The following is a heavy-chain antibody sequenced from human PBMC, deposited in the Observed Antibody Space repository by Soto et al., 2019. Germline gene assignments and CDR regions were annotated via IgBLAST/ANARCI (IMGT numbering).Heavy chain of an antibody. CDR1: GGSFSGYY. V-gene: IGHV4-34*01. CDR2: INHSGST. CDR3: ARGHQVVVVTASGWFDP. Sequence: QVQLQQWGAGLLKPSETLSLTCAVYGGSFSGYYWSWIRQPPGKGLEWIGEINHSGSTNYNPSLKRRVTISVDTSKNQFSLKLSSVTAADTAVYYCARGHQVVVVTASGWFDPWGQGTLVTVSS. J-gene: IGHJ5*02. D-gene: IGHD2-21*02.